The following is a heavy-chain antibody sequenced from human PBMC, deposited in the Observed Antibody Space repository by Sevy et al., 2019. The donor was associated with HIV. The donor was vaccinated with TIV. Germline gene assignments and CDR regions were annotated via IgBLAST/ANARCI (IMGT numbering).Heavy chain of an antibody. V-gene: IGHV4-61*09. CDR3: ARDREVGWFDP. D-gene: IGHD2-15*01. CDR1: GDSISSGSDY. J-gene: IGHJ5*02. CDR2: IYKTGST. Sequence: SETLSLTCTVSGDSISSGSDYWTWIRQPAGKGLEWIGHIYKTGSTKYNPSLKRRVTMSVDTSKNQFSLNLTSVTAADTAFYYCARDREVGWFDPWGQGTLVTVSS.